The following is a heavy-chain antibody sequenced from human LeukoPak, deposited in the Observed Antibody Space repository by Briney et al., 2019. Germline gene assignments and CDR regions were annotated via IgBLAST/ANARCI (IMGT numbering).Heavy chain of an antibody. D-gene: IGHD1-26*01. CDR2: IYFSGST. Sequence: SETLSLTCTVSGGSISSDYWSWIRQPPGKGLEWIGYIYFSGSTNYNPSLKSRVTISVDTSKTQLSLKLSSVTAADTAVYYCATDLVDGNYFDYWGQGTLVTVSS. CDR3: ATDLVDGNYFDY. V-gene: IGHV4-59*01. CDR1: GGSISSDY. J-gene: IGHJ4*02.